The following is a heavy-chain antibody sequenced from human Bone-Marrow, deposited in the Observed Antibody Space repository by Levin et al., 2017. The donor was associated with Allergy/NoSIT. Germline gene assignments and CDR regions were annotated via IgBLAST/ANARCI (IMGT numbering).Heavy chain of an antibody. CDR3: ARDFLSAWVKGDY. D-gene: IGHD1-26*01. J-gene: IGHJ4*02. CDR1: GFTFSSYE. CDR2: ISSSGSTI. Sequence: GGSLRLSCAASGFTFSSYEMNWVRQAPGKGLEWVSYISSSGSTIYYADSVKGRFTISRDNAKNSLYLQMNSLRAEDTAVYYCARDFLSAWVKGDYWGQGTLVTVSS. V-gene: IGHV3-48*03.